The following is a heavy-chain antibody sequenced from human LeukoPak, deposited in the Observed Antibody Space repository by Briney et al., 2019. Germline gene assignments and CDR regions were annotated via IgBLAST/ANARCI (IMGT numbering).Heavy chain of an antibody. CDR2: VSGSGSGT. Sequence: GGSLRLSCAASGFPFDRYWMSWVRQAPGKGLEWVSGVSGSGSGTYYADSVKGRFTISRDNSKNTLYLQMNSLRAEDTAVYYCAKDVAARPRDFDYWGQGTLVTVSS. J-gene: IGHJ4*02. D-gene: IGHD2-15*01. V-gene: IGHV3-23*01. CDR1: GFPFDRYW. CDR3: AKDVAARPRDFDY.